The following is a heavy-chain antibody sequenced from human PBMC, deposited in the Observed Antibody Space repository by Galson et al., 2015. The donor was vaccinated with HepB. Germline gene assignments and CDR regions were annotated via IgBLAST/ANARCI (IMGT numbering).Heavy chain of an antibody. CDR3: ARGGDYGDYVPNTPFDY. CDR2: IYSGGST. Sequence: SLRLSCAASGFTVSSNYMSWVRQAPGKGLEWVSVIYSGGSTYYADSVKGRFTISRDNSKNTLYLQMNSLRAEDTAVYYCARGGDYGDYVPNTPFDYWGQGTLVTVSS. V-gene: IGHV3-53*01. D-gene: IGHD4-17*01. CDR1: GFTVSSNY. J-gene: IGHJ4*02.